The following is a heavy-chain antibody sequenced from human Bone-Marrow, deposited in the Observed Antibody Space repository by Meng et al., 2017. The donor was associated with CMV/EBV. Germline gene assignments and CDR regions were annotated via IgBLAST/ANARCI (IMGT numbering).Heavy chain of an antibody. V-gene: IGHV3-21*01. Sequence: GESLKISCAASGFTFSSYSMNWVRQAPGKGLEWVSSISSSSSYIYYADSVKGRFTISRDNAKNSLYLQMNSLRAEDTAVYYCARDRPRPSTGTGGFYAFDIWGQGTRVTVSS. CDR1: GFTFSSYS. J-gene: IGHJ3*02. CDR3: ARDRPRPSTGTGGFYAFDI. D-gene: IGHD1-1*01. CDR2: ISSSSSYI.